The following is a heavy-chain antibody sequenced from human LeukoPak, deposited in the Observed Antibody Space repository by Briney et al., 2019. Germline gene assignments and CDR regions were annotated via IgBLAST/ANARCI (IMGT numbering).Heavy chain of an antibody. CDR2: ISYDGSNE. V-gene: IGHV3-30*18. D-gene: IGHD1-26*01. Sequence: GGSLRLSCAASGFTFSSYSMNWVRQAPGKGLEWVAVISYDGSNEYYADSVRGRFTISRDNSKNTLYLQMNSLRAEDTAVYYCAKGFRGSYAWGQGTLVTVSS. CDR3: AKGFRGSYA. J-gene: IGHJ4*02. CDR1: GFTFSSYS.